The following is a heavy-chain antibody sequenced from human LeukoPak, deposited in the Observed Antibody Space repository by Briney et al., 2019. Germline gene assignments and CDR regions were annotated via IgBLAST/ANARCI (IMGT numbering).Heavy chain of an antibody. V-gene: IGHV4-59*01. CDR2: IYYSGST. Sequence: PSETLSLTCIVSGGSISNYYWSWIRQPPGKGLEWIGYIYYSGSTTYNPSLKSRVTISVDTSKNQFSLKLTSVTAADTAVYYCAREDGRDGYNYVAYWGQGTLVTVSS. CDR1: GGSISNYY. J-gene: IGHJ4*02. CDR3: AREDGRDGYNYVAY. D-gene: IGHD5-24*01.